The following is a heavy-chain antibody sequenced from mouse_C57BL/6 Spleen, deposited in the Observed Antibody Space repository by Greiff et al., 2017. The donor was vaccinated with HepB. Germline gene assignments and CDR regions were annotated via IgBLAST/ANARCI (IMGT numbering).Heavy chain of an antibody. CDR2: IDPENGDT. CDR3: TTAHYGRGFAY. J-gene: IGHJ3*01. CDR1: GFNIKDDY. Sequence: VQLQESGAELVRPGASVKLSCTASGFNIKDDYMHWVKQRPEQGLEWIGWIDPENGDTEYASKFQGKATITADTSSNTAYLQLSSLTSEDTAVYYGTTAHYGRGFAYWGQGTRVTVSA. D-gene: IGHD1-1*01. V-gene: IGHV14-4*01.